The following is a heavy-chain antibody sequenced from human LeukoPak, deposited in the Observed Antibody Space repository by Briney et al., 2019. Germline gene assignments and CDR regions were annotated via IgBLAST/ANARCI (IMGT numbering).Heavy chain of an antibody. CDR2: IYSDGST. CDR3: ARSLTTVVLDY. V-gene: IGHV3-66*01. D-gene: IGHD4-23*01. Sequence: GGSLRLSCAASGFIVSSNYMNWVRQAPGKGLEWVSVIYSDGSTYYADSVKGRFTISRDNSKNTLYLQMNSLRAEDTAVYYCARSLTTVVLDYWGQGTLVTVSS. J-gene: IGHJ4*02. CDR1: GFIVSSNY.